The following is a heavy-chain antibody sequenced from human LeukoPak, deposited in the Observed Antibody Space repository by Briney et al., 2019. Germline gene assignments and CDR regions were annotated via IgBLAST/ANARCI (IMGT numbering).Heavy chain of an antibody. D-gene: IGHD5-24*01. V-gene: IGHV4-39*07. CDR1: GGSISSSSYY. Sequence: KSSETLSLTCTVSGGSISSSSYYWGWIRQPPGKGLEWIGSIYYSGSTYYNPSLKSRVTISVDTSKNQFSLKLSSVTAADTAVYYCARDRSRMATNHAAFDIWGQGTMVTVSS. J-gene: IGHJ3*02. CDR3: ARDRSRMATNHAAFDI. CDR2: IYYSGST.